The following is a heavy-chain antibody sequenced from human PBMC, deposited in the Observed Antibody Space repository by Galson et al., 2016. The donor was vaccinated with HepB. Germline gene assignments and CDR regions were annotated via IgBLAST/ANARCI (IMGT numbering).Heavy chain of an antibody. CDR3: ARAGRVGYNSDWTNWFDP. J-gene: IGHJ5*02. CDR1: GGSFSDYY. V-gene: IGHV4-34*01. Sequence: LSLTCAVYGGSFSDYYWSYIRQPPGKGLEWIGEINHSGSTNYSPSLKSRVTISVDTPKNQFSLKVSSVTAADTAVYYCARAGRVGYNSDWTNWFDPWGRGTLVTVSS. D-gene: IGHD6-19*01. CDR2: INHSGST.